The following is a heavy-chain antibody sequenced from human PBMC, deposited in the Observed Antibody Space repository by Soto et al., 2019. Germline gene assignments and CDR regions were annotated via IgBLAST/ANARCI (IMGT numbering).Heavy chain of an antibody. V-gene: IGHV1-18*01. Sequence: DSVKVSCNASGYRFTSYGISWVRQAPGQGLEWLGWISAYDDNTKYAQTLQGRVSMSTDTSTNTAYMELRSLRSDDTAMYYCARGGYYDIIGSRNYHYYGKNVSRQGTTDIGSS. D-gene: IGHD3-22*01. CDR1: GYRFTSYG. J-gene: IGHJ6*01. CDR2: ISAYDDNT. CDR3: ARGGYYDIIGSRNYHYYGKNV.